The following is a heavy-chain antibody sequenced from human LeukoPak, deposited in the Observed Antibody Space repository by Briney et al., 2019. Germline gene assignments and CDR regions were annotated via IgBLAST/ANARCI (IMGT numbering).Heavy chain of an antibody. V-gene: IGHV1-24*01. D-gene: IGHD3-9*01. CDR3: ATGTNYDLFPF. CDR1: GYSITELS. J-gene: IGHJ4*02. CDR2: FDPGSGEI. Sequence: ASVKVACKVSGYSITELSTHWVRQAPGKVREWMGGFDPGSGEIIYEQKFQDRVTMTEDTSTDTAYMELSSLRSEDTALYYLATGTNYDLFPFWGQGTLVTVSS.